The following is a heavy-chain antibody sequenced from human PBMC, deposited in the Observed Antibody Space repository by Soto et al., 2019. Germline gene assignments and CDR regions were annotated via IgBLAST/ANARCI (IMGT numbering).Heavy chain of an antibody. D-gene: IGHD2-21*01. Sequence: GALRLSCAASGFSVGSSYRSWVRHVPGRGLEWVSIMYSGGETYYAASVKGRFTISRDASENTLYLQMTGLRAEDTAVYYCSKRLLCPRPTCFDYWGQGTRVTVSS. CDR2: MYSGGET. V-gene: IGHV3-66*01. CDR1: GFSVGSSY. J-gene: IGHJ4*02. CDR3: SKRLLCPRPTCFDY.